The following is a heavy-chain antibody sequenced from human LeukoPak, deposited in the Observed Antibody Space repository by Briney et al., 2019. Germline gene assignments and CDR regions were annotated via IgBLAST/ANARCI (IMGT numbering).Heavy chain of an antibody. CDR2: IFHSGST. Sequence: SEALSLTCSVSGYSISSGYYWGWIRQPPGKGLEWIGSIFHSGSTYYNPSLKSRVTISVDTSKYQFSLKLTSVTAADTAVYYCARDRKYCTSTTCHSSMDVWGKGTTVTVSS. V-gene: IGHV4-38-2*02. CDR1: GYSISSGYY. D-gene: IGHD2-2*01. J-gene: IGHJ6*03. CDR3: ARDRKYCTSTTCHSSMDV.